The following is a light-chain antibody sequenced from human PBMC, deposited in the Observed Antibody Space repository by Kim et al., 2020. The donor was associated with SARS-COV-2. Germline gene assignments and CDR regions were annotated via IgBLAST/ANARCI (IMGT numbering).Light chain of an antibody. J-gene: IGKJ2*01. CDR2: DAS. CDR1: QSVSSY. V-gene: IGKV3-11*01. Sequence: EIVLTQSPATLSLSPGERATLSCRASQSVSSYLAWYQQNPGQAPRLLIYDASNRATGIPARFSGSGSGTDFTLTISSLGPEDFAVYYCQQRSNWPPRYTFGQGTKLEI. CDR3: QQRSNWPPRYT.